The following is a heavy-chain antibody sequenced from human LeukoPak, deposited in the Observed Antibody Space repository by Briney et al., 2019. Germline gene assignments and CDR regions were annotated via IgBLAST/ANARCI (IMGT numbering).Heavy chain of an antibody. V-gene: IGHV4-38-2*02. CDR1: GYSISSGYF. CDR3: TREVWGSTFPDY. J-gene: IGHJ4*02. D-gene: IGHD7-27*01. CDR2: THHSGAT. Sequence: NPSETLSLTCSVSGYSISSGYFWGWIRQPPGKRPEWIATTHHSGATYYNPSLKSRVTLSVDMSKNQVSLKLTSVTAADTAVYYCTREVWGSTFPDYWGQGTLVTVFS.